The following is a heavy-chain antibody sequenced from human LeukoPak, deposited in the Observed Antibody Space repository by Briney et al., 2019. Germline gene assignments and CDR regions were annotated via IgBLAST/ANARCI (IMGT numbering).Heavy chain of an antibody. CDR1: GYTFTGYY. Sequence: ASVKVSCKASGYTFTGYYMHWVRQAPGQGLEWMGWINPNSGGTNYAQKFQGRVTMTRDTSISTAYMELSRLRSDDTAVYYCARHLGGIWYHRMGFDYWGQGTLVTVSS. CDR3: ARHLGGIWYHRMGFDY. V-gene: IGHV1-2*02. J-gene: IGHJ4*02. CDR2: INPNSGGT. D-gene: IGHD1-26*01.